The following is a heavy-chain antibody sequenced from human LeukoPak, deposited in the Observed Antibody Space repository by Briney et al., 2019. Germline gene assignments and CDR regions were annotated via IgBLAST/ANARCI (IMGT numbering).Heavy chain of an antibody. CDR2: INHSGRT. Sequence: SETLSLTCAVYGGSFSDYYWSWIRQPPGKGLEWIGEINHSGRTNYNPSLKSRLTISVDTSKNQFSLKLSSVTAADTAVYYCARDRTRVHCSSTSCVSYVRNWFDPWGQGTLVTVSS. D-gene: IGHD2-2*01. CDR3: ARDRTRVHCSSTSCVSYVRNWFDP. V-gene: IGHV4-34*01. CDR1: GGSFSDYY. J-gene: IGHJ5*02.